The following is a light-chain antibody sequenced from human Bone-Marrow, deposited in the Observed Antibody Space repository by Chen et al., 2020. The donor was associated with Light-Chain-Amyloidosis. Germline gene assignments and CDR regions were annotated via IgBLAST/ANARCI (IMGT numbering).Light chain of an antibody. J-gene: IGLJ2*01. V-gene: IGLV2-23*02. CDR3: ASYAKGNIVV. CDR1: TSDIGTYDF. CDR2: NIS. Sequence: QSTLTQPASVSGSPGQTITISCTGPTSDIGTYDFVSWYQQFPARAPKLIIFNISVRSSGTSRRFSGSKSGNTAALTISGLQPDDEGVYFCASYAKGNIVVFGGGSTLTV.